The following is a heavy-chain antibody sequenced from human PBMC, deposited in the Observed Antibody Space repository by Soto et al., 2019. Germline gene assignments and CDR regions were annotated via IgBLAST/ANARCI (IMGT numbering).Heavy chain of an antibody. Sequence: PXGSLRLSCVGSGFTFSNYSINWVRQAPGKGLEWVSSISSRSDIYYADSVKGRFTISRDNAKNSVSLQMNSLRAEDTAVYYCAREYTAWPLAYGLDVWGQGTTVTVS. D-gene: IGHD2-2*02. CDR1: GFTFSNYS. CDR2: ISSRSDI. V-gene: IGHV3-21*01. J-gene: IGHJ6*02. CDR3: AREYTAWPLAYGLDV.